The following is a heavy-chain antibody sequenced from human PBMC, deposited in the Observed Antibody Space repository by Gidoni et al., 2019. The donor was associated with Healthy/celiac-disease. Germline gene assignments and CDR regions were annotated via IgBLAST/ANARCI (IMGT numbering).Heavy chain of an antibody. J-gene: IGHJ6*02. CDR1: GFTFSSYA. D-gene: IGHD2-21*02. V-gene: IGHV3-23*01. Sequence: EVQLLESGGCLVQPGGSLRLSCAASGFTFSSYALSWVRQAPGKGLEWVSAISGSGGSTYYADSVKGRFTISRDNSKNTLYLQMNSLRAEDTAVYYCAKGGHIVVVTAIDYGMDVWGQGTTVTVSS. CDR2: ISGSGGST. CDR3: AKGGHIVVVTAIDYGMDV.